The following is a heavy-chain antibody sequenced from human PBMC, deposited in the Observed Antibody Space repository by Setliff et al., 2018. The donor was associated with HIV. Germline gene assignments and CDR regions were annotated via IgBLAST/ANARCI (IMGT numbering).Heavy chain of an antibody. CDR1: GYTFTSYG. CDR2: IIPMYGPA. CDR3: ARSAELYFYYGMDV. Sequence: GASVKVSCKASGYTFTSYGISWVRQAPGQGLEWMGGIIPMYGPAHYAQKFQGRVTITADESTTTAYMELNSLRAEDTAVYYCARSAELYFYYGMDVWGQGTTVTVSS. J-gene: IGHJ6*02. D-gene: IGHD2-15*01. V-gene: IGHV1-69*13.